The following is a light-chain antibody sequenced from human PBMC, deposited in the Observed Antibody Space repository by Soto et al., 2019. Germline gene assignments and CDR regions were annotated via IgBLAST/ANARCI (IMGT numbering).Light chain of an antibody. CDR2: DAS. CDR1: QSISSW. J-gene: IGKJ1*01. CDR3: QQYNSYWT. Sequence: IQITQSPSTLSSSVGDRFTITCLASQSISSWLAWYQQKPGKAPKLLIYDASSLESGVPSRFSGSGSGTEFTLTISSLQPDDFATYYCQQYNSYWTFGQGTKVDIK. V-gene: IGKV1-5*01.